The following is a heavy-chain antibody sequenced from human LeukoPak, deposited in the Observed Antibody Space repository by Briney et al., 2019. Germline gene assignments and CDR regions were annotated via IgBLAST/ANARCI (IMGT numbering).Heavy chain of an antibody. D-gene: IGHD3-3*01. CDR1: GFTFSSYS. CDR2: ISSSSSTI. CDR3: AKARNLNYDFWSGYYTYYFDY. V-gene: IGHV3-48*01. Sequence: GGSLRLSCAASGFTFSSYSMNWVRQAPGKGLEWVSYISSSSSTIYYADSVKGRFTISRDNAKNSLYLQMNSLRAEDTALYYCAKARNLNYDFWSGYYTYYFDYWGQGTLVTVSP. J-gene: IGHJ4*02.